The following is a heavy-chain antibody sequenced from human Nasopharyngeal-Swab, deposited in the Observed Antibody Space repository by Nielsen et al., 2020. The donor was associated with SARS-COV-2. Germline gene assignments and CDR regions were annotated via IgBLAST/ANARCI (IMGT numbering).Heavy chain of an antibody. V-gene: IGHV3-21*01. D-gene: IGHD3-3*01. CDR2: ISSSSSYI. J-gene: IGHJ4*02. CDR3: ARDRDDFWSCSGY. CDR1: GFTFSSYS. Sequence: GGSLRLSCAASGFTFSSYSMNWVRQAPGKGLEWVSSISSSSSYIYYADPVKGRFTITRDNAKNSLYLQMNSLRAEDTAVYYCARDRDDFWSCSGYWGQGTLVTVSS.